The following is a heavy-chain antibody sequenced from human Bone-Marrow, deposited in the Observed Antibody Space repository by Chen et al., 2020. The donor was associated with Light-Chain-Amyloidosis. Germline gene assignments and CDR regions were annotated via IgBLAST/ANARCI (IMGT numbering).Heavy chain of an antibody. J-gene: IGHJ4*02. CDR1: GFTFSTYW. V-gene: IGHV3-74*02. CDR2: LNEDGSVG. Sequence: EEQLVESGGGLVQPGGSLRLSCAASGFTFSTYWMHWVRQAPGKGPLWVAGLNEDGSVGTYADSVQGRFTISRDNAKNTMYLQIYSLRAEGTAVYYCVRDLVGGVDYWGQGTRVTVSS. CDR3: VRDLVGGVDY. D-gene: IGHD2-8*02.